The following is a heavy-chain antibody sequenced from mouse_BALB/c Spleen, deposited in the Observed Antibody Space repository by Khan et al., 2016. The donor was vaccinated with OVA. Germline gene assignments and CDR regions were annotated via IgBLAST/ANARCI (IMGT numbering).Heavy chain of an antibody. CDR1: GFTFSDYG. CDR3: ARGGGTAPFAY. J-gene: IGHJ3*01. Sequence: EVELVESGGGLVQPGGSRKLSCAASGFTFSDYGMAWVRQAPGKGPEWVAFISDLVYSIYYADTVTGRFTISRENAKNTLYLEMSSLRSEDTAMXYCARGGGTAPFAYWGLGTLVTVSA. CDR2: ISDLVYSI. D-gene: IGHD1-2*01. V-gene: IGHV5-15*02.